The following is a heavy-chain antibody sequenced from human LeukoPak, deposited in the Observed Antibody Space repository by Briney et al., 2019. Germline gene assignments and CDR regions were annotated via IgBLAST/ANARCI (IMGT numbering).Heavy chain of an antibody. CDR2: IYYSGTT. CDR1: GGSISSSSYY. CDR3: ARYVVTRGYSFDY. D-gene: IGHD4-23*01. Sequence: SETLSLTCTVSGGSISSSSYYWGWVRQPPGKRSEWIGTIYYSGTTYYNPSLKSRVTVSVDTSKNQFSLRLSSVTAADTAVYFCARYVVTRGYSFDYWGQGTLVTVSS. J-gene: IGHJ4*02. V-gene: IGHV4-39*01.